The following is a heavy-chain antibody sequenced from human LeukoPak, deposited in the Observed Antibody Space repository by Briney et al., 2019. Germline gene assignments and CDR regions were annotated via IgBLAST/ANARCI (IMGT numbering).Heavy chain of an antibody. CDR1: GFIFNNYA. Sequence: GGSLRLSCAASGFIFNNYAMSWVRQAPGKGLEWVSSISGTGVTTYYADSVKGRFAISRDNSKNTLYLQMTSLRAEDTAVYYCAKDQRFGDLDDYRGQGTLVTVSS. CDR3: AKDQRFGDLDDY. J-gene: IGHJ4*02. CDR2: ISGTGVTT. D-gene: IGHD3-10*01. V-gene: IGHV3-23*01.